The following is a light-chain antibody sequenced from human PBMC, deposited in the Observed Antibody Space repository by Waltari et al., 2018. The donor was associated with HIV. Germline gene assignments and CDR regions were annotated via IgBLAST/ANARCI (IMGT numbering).Light chain of an antibody. CDR1: VVAQKY. Sequence: SYELTQPSSLSVSPGHTARITGTGAVVAQKYARRVQQKPGQAPVLVIYKDSERPSGIPERFSGSSSGTTVTLTISGAQVEDEADYYCYSAADNIGVFGGGTKLTVL. CDR3: YSAADNIGV. CDR2: KDS. J-gene: IGLJ3*02. V-gene: IGLV3-27*01.